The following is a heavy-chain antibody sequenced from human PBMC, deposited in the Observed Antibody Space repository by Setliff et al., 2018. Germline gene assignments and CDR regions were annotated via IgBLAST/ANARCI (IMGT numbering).Heavy chain of an antibody. V-gene: IGHV4-4*02. Sequence: PSETLSLTCAVSGGSISSSNWWSWVRQPPGKGLEWIGEIYHSGSTNYNPSLKSRVTISVATSKKQFSLNLSSVTAADTAVYYCARGQATSSRSSLVYWGQGIPVTVSS. D-gene: IGHD6-6*01. CDR3: ARGQATSSRSSLVY. J-gene: IGHJ4*02. CDR1: GGSISSSNW. CDR2: IYHSGST.